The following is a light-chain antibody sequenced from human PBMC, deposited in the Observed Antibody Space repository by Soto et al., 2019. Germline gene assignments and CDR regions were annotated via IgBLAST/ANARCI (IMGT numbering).Light chain of an antibody. V-gene: IGKV1-39*01. Sequence: DIQMTQSPSFLSASVGDRVTITCWASQSISTYLNWYQQKPGKAPKLLIYGASTLQSAVPSRFTGSGSETDFTLTISSLQPEDFATYHCQQTYSTPWKFGQGTKVEIK. J-gene: IGKJ1*01. CDR3: QQTYSTPWK. CDR2: GAS. CDR1: QSISTY.